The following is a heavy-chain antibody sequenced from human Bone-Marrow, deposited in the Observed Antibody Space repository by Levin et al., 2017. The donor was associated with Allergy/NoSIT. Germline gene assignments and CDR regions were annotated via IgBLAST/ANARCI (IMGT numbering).Heavy chain of an antibody. J-gene: IGHJ6*02. Sequence: KSSETLSLTCTVSGDSISSNSHFWGWIRQPPGKGLEWIGSIHFGGSTNQNPSLKSRVTISVDTSKKQFYLNVTSVTAADTALYYCARQKKLRYFDSFAPGLDVWGQGTAVTVSS. CDR3: ARQKKLRYFDSFAPGLDV. CDR1: GDSISSNSHF. V-gene: IGHV4-39*01. CDR2: IHFGGST. D-gene: IGHD3-9*01.